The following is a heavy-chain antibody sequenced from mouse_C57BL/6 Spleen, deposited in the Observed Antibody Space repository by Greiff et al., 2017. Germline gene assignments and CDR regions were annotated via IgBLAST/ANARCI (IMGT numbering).Heavy chain of an antibody. J-gene: IGHJ1*03. V-gene: IGHV3-1*01. Sequence: EVKLQESGPGMVKPSQSLSLTCPVTGYSITSGYDWHWIRHFPGNKLEWMGYISYSGSTNYNPSLKSRISITHDTSKNHFFLKLNSVTTEDTATYYCARNFYGYWYFDVWGTGTTVTVSS. CDR3: ARNFYGYWYFDV. CDR2: ISYSGST. D-gene: IGHD1-1*01. CDR1: GYSITSGYD.